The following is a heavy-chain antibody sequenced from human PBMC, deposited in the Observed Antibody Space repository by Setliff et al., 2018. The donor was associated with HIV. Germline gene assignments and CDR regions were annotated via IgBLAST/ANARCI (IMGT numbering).Heavy chain of an antibody. CDR2: IWYDGSNE. CDR3: APIDPFPHDYSNSSFDY. CDR1: GFTFSYYD. V-gene: IGHV3-33*01. J-gene: IGHJ4*02. D-gene: IGHD4-4*01. Sequence: GESLKISCAASGFTFSYYDMHWVRQAPGKGLEWVALIWYDGSNEYYADSVKGRFTISRDSSKNTLYLQMNSLRAEDTAVYYCAPIDPFPHDYSNSSFDYWGQGTLVTVSS.